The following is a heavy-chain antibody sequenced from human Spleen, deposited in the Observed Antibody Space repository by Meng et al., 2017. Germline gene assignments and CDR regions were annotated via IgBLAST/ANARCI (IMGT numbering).Heavy chain of an antibody. D-gene: IGHD6-13*01. V-gene: IGHV4-34*01. CDR2: IHHSGST. J-gene: IGHJ4*02. CDR1: GGSLSGAY. CDR3: ASLSTSWSGADY. Sequence: VQLQQWGAGLLQPSETLSLTCAVNGGSLSGAYWNWIRQPPGKGLEWIGEIHHSGSTNYNPSLKSRVTISVDTSKIQFSLKLSSVTTADTAVYYCASLSTSWSGADYWGQGTLVTVSS.